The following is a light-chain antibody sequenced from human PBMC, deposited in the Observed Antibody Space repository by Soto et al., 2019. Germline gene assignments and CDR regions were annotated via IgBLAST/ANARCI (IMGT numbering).Light chain of an antibody. CDR2: QAS. CDR3: MQALETPLT. V-gene: IGKV2-28*01. CDR1: QSLLRSDGNNY. Sequence: IVMTQSPLSLPVTPGEPASISCRSSQSLLRSDGNNYLDWYLQRPGQSPQLLIYQASNRATGVPDRFRSSGSGTDFTLTISRVEAEDVGDYYCMQALETPLTFGQGTKVDIK. J-gene: IGKJ1*01.